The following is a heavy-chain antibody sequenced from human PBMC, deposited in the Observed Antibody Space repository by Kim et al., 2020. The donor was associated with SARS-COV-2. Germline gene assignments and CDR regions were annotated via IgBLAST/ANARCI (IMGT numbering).Heavy chain of an antibody. Sequence: SVKVSCKASGGTFSSYAISWVRQAPGQGLEWMGGIIPIFGTANYAQKFQGRVTITADESTSTAYMELSSLRSEDTAVYCCASGGLSSYWYFDLWGRGTLVTVSS. CDR2: IIPIFGTA. J-gene: IGHJ2*01. CDR3: ASGGLSSYWYFDL. V-gene: IGHV1-69*13. CDR1: GGTFSSYA. D-gene: IGHD3-16*02.